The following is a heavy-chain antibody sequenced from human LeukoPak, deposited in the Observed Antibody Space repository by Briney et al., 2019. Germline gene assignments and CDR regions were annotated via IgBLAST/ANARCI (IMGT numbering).Heavy chain of an antibody. D-gene: IGHD5-12*01. Sequence: SETLSLTCAVSGYSLSSGYYWGWIRQPPGKGLEWIGRIYHSGSTYYNPSLKSRVTISVDTSRNQFSLKLSSVTAADTAVYYCARGAGQRNIGNVYCGQGTLVTVSS. V-gene: IGHV4-38-2*01. CDR2: IYHSGST. CDR1: GYSLSSGYY. CDR3: ARGAGQRNIGNVY. J-gene: IGHJ4*02.